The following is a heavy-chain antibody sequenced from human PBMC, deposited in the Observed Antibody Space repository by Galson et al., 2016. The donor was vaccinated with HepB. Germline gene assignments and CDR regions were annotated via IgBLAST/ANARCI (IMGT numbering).Heavy chain of an antibody. Sequence: SLRLSCAASGFTFSTYSMNWVRQAPGKGLEWLSYISSGNTTIYYADSVKGRFTISRDNAKNSLYLQMNSLRDEDTAVYYCAREGTYFDFCTKRGGRDVCGQGTTVTVSS. V-gene: IGHV3-48*02. D-gene: IGHD3-3*01. J-gene: IGHJ6*02. CDR3: AREGTYFDFCTKRGGRDV. CDR1: GFTFSTYS. CDR2: ISSGNTTI.